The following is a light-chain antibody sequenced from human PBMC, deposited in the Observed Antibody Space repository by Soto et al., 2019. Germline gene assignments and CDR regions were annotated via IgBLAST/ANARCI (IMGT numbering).Light chain of an antibody. Sequence: EIVLTQSPGTLSLSPGERATLSCRASQSVSSSYLAWYQQKPGQAPRLLIYGASSGATGIPDRFSGGGSGTDFTLTISRLEPEDFAVYYCQQFSSYPLTFGGGTKVDIK. CDR2: GAS. V-gene: IGKV3-20*01. CDR1: QSVSSSY. J-gene: IGKJ4*01. CDR3: QQFSSYPLT.